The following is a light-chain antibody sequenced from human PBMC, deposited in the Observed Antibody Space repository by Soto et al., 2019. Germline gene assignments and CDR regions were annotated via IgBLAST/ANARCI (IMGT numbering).Light chain of an antibody. J-gene: IGLJ2*01. Sequence: QSVLTQPPSASGTPGQRVTISCSGSGSNIGTNTVNWYQQFPGKAPKLLIYSNNQRPSGVPDRFSGSKSGTSASLAISGLQSEDEADYYCAAWDDSLNSLFGGGTQLTVL. CDR3: AAWDDSLNSL. CDR1: GSNIGTNT. CDR2: SNN. V-gene: IGLV1-44*01.